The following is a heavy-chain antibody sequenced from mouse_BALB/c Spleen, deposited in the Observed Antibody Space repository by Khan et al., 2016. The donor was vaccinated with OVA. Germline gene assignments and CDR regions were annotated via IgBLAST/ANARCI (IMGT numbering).Heavy chain of an antibody. D-gene: IGHD1-1*01. Sequence: VQLVESGAELMKPGASVKISCKATGYTFSSYWIEWVKQRPGHGLEWIGEILPGSGSTNYNEKFKGKATFTADTSSNTAYMQLSSLTSEDSAVYYCARVNYGSRDYFDYWGQGTTLTVSS. CDR1: GYTFSSYW. CDR3: ARVNYGSRDYFDY. J-gene: IGHJ2*01. V-gene: IGHV1-9*01. CDR2: ILPGSGST.